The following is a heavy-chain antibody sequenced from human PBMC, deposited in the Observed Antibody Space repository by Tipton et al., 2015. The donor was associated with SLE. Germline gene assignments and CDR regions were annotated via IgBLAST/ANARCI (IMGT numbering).Heavy chain of an antibody. D-gene: IGHD3-16*01. V-gene: IGHV4-39*01. CDR3: ATQGYYDSSFDY. J-gene: IGHJ4*02. Sequence: TLSLTCTVSGDSISSSGFYWAWIRQPPGKGLEWVGTIYSSGSTYYNPSLKSRVTISVDTAKNQFSLKLNSVTAADTAVYYCATQGYYDSSFDYWGQGTLVTVSS. CDR2: IYSSGST. CDR1: GDSISSSGFY.